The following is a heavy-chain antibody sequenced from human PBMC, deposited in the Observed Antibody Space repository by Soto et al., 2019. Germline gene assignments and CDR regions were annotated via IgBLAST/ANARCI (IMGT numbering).Heavy chain of an antibody. CDR2: IYYSGST. J-gene: IGHJ4*02. CDR3: ARGSTVAAILFDY. Sequence: PSETLSLTCAVSGYSISSGGYYWSWIRQHPGKGLEWIGYIYYSGSTYYNPSLKSRVTISVDTSKNQFSLKLSSVTAADTAVYYCARGSTVAAILFDYWGQGTLVTVSS. V-gene: IGHV4-31*11. CDR1: GYSISSGGYY. D-gene: IGHD2-15*01.